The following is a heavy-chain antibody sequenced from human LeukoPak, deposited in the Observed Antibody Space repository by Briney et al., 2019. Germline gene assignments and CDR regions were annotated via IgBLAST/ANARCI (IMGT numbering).Heavy chain of an antibody. Sequence: SVKVSCKASGGTFSSYAISWVRQAPGQGLEWLGRIIPIFVTANYAQKFQGRVTITTDGSTRTAYMELSSLRSEDTAVYYCARGVRGPYSSSWYYFDYWGQGALVTVSS. J-gene: IGHJ4*02. CDR3: ARGVRGPYSSSWYYFDY. CDR1: GGTFSSYA. V-gene: IGHV1-69*05. CDR2: IIPIFVTA. D-gene: IGHD6-13*01.